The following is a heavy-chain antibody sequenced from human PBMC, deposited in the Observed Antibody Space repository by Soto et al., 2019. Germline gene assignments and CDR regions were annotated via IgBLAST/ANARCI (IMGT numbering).Heavy chain of an antibody. CDR1: GCTFSSYA. D-gene: IGHD3-10*01. CDR2: ISGSGGST. J-gene: IGHJ3*02. V-gene: IGHV3-23*01. CDR3: EKQGACRVAFDI. Sequence: GGSLRLSCAASGCTFSSYAMNWVRQAPGKGLQWVSAISGSGGSTYYADSVKGRFTISGDNSNNTLYLQMNSLRAEDTAVYYCEKQGACRVAFDIWGQGTMATV.